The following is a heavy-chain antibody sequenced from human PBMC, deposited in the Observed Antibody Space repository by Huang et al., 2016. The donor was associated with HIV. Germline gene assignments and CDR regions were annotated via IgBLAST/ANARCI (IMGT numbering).Heavy chain of an antibody. Sequence: QVQLQQWGAGLLKPSETLSLTCAVYGGSFSGYYWSWIRQSTGKGLEWIGEINHSGSTNYNPSLNSRLTISVDTSKNQFSLKLSSVTAADTAVYYCARERMMSWLDDHDAFDIWGQGTMVTVSS. J-gene: IGHJ3*02. CDR2: INHSGST. D-gene: IGHD1-1*01. CDR1: GGSFSGYY. V-gene: IGHV4-34*01. CDR3: ARERMMSWLDDHDAFDI.